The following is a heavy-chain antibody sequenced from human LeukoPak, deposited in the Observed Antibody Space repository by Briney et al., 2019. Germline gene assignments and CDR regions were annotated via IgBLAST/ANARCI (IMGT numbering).Heavy chain of an antibody. J-gene: IGHJ4*02. CDR1: GGSIASYY. V-gene: IGHV4-59*01. CDR2: IYYSGST. Sequence: SETLSLTCTVSGGSIASYYWSWIRQPPGKGLEWIGYIYYSGSTNYNPSLKSRVTISVDTSKNQFSLKLSSVTAADTAVYYCARTSYSYPLDYWGQRILVTVSS. D-gene: IGHD3-16*02. CDR3: ARTSYSYPLDY.